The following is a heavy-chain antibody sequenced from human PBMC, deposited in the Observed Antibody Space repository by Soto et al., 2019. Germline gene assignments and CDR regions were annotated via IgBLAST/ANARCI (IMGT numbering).Heavy chain of an antibody. CDR2: IIPILGIA. CDR3: AGGYTSPTYYCYYMDV. D-gene: IGHD6-13*01. V-gene: IGHV1-69*02. CDR1: GGTFSSYT. J-gene: IGHJ6*03. Sequence: SVKVSCKASGGTFSSYTISWVRQAPGQGLEWMGRIIPILGIANYAQKFQGRVTITADKSTSTAYMELSSLRSEDTAVYSCAGGYTSPTYYCYYMDVWGKRTSVIVSS.